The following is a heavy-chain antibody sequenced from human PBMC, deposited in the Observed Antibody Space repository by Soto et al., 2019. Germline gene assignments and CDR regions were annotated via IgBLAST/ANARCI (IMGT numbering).Heavy chain of an antibody. CDR3: ASHRRQYSSGWFADAFDI. J-gene: IGHJ3*02. CDR2: IYPGDSDT. D-gene: IGHD6-19*01. CDR1: GYSFTSYW. Sequence: ESRKISCKGSGYSFTSYWIGWVRQMPGKGLEWMGIIYPGDSDTRYSPSFQGQVTISADKSISTAYLQWSSLKASDTAMYYCASHRRQYSSGWFADAFDIWGQGTMVTVSS. V-gene: IGHV5-51*01.